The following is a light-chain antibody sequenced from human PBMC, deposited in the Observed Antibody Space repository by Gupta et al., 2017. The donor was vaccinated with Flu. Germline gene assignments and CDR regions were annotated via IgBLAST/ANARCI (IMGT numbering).Light chain of an antibody. CDR3: QQDERTPFT. CDR1: QSVRSSQ. J-gene: IGKJ1*01. Sequence: VLTQSPGTLSVSPGDRATLSCRASQSVRSSQLAWYQQKPGQAPRLLIYGASSRATGIPDRFSGSGSGTDFTLNISRVEAEDVAVYYCQQDERTPFTFGQGTKVEIK. CDR2: GAS. V-gene: IGKV3-20*01.